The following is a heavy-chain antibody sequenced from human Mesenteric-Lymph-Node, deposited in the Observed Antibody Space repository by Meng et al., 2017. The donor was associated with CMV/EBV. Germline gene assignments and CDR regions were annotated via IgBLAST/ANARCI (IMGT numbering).Heavy chain of an antibody. D-gene: IGHD2-2*01. V-gene: IGHV1-69*10. Sequence: SVKVSCKASGYTFTSYGISWVRQAPGQGLEWMGGIIPILGIANYAQKFQGRVTITADKSTSTAYMELSSLRSEDTAVYYCARDQGHAAQYYFDYWGQGTLVTVSS. CDR1: GYTFTSYG. J-gene: IGHJ4*02. CDR2: IIPILGIA. CDR3: ARDQGHAAQYYFDY.